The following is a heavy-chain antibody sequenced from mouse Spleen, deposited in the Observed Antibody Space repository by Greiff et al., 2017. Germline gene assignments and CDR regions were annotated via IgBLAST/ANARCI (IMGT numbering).Heavy chain of an antibody. J-gene: IGHJ2*01. CDR2: ISSGGGNT. CDR1: GFTFSSYA. CDR3: ARPPITTVVYFDY. V-gene: IGHV5-9*04. Sequence: EVKLMESGGGLVKLGGSLKLSCAASGFTFSSYAMSWVRQTPEKRLEWVATISSGGGNTYYPDSVKGRFTISRDNAKNTLYLQMSSLKSEDTAMYYCARPPITTVVYFDYWGQGTTLTVSS. D-gene: IGHD1-1*01.